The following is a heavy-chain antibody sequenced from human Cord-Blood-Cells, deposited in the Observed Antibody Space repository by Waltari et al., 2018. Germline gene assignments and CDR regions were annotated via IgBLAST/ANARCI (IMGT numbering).Heavy chain of an antibody. V-gene: IGHV3-33*01. CDR2: RWYDGRNK. J-gene: IGHJ4*02. CDR3: ARDRAFDY. CDR1: GFTFSSYG. Sequence: QVQLVESGGGVVQPGRSLRLSCAASGFTFSSYGMHWVRQAPGKGVEWVAVRWYDGRNKYYADSVKGRFTISRDNSKNTLYLQMNSLRAEDTAVYYCARDRAFDYWGQGTLVTVSS.